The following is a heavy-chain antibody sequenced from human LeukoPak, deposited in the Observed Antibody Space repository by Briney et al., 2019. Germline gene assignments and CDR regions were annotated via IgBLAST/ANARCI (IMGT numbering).Heavy chain of an antibody. Sequence: SETLSLTCTVSGGPLSYYYWSWIRQSPGKGLEWIGYIYYNGSAKYNPSLKSRVTISVDMSKNQFSLKVTSVTAADTAIYYCARKGGHFDYWGQGTLVTVSS. J-gene: IGHJ4*02. CDR2: IYYNGSA. CDR1: GGPLSYYY. CDR3: ARKGGHFDY. D-gene: IGHD2-15*01. V-gene: IGHV4-59*01.